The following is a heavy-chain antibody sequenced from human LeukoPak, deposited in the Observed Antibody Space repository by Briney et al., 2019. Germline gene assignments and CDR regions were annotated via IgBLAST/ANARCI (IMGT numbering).Heavy chain of an antibody. CDR1: GYSFTSYC. Sequence: GESLKISSKASGYSFTSYCISWVRQMRGEGLEWMGRIDPSDSDTNYSPSFQGHVTMSADKSISTAYLQWSSLKASDTAMYFCARHVNWRSGQSWFDPWGQGTLVTVSS. CDR2: IDPSDSDT. J-gene: IGHJ5*02. CDR3: ARHVNWRSGQSWFDP. D-gene: IGHD3-10*01. V-gene: IGHV5-10-1*01.